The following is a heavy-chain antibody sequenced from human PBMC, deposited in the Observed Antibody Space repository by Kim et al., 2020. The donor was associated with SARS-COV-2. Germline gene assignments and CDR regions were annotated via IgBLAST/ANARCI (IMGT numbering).Heavy chain of an antibody. CDR3: ARSGSAASWDNWFDP. V-gene: IGHV3-23*01. D-gene: IGHD3-10*01. CDR2: INYNDDGI. Sequence: GGSLRLSCAASGFTFSNYAMSWVRQAPGKGLEWVSSINYNDDGIHYAESVKGRFTISRDKSRNTLYLQMNSLRVEDTAVYYCARSGSAASWDNWFDPWGQGTLVTVSS. J-gene: IGHJ5*02. CDR1: GFTFSNYA.